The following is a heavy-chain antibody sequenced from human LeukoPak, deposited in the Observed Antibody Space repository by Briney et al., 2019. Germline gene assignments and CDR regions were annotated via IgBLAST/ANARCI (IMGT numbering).Heavy chain of an antibody. V-gene: IGHV3-23*01. CDR2: ISGSGGST. Sequence: PGGSLRLSCAASGFTLRSYAMSWVRQAPGKGPEWVSAISGSGGSTYYADSVKGRFTISRDNSKNTLYVQMNSLRAEDTAVYYCAKDAYYDFWSGYPPHYWGQGTLVTVSS. CDR3: AKDAYYDFWSGYPPHY. D-gene: IGHD3-3*01. CDR1: GFTLRSYA. J-gene: IGHJ4*02.